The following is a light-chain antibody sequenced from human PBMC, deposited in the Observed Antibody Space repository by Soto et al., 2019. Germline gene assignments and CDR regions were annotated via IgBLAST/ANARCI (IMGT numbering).Light chain of an antibody. CDR3: QQNFNFPRT. J-gene: IGKJ1*01. CDR1: QTIDTY. Sequence: DIQLTQSPSSLSASVGDRVTITCRASQTIDTYLNWYQHKPGTAPKVLIYAATYLQNGVPSRFSGPGSGADFTLTISSLQPEDFATYYCQQNFNFPRTFGQGTKVDMK. V-gene: IGKV1-39*01. CDR2: AAT.